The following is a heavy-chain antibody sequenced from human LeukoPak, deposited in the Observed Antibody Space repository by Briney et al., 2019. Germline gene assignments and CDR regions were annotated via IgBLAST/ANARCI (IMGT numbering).Heavy chain of an antibody. J-gene: IGHJ4*02. V-gene: IGHV4-34*01. Sequence: SETLSLTCAVYGGSFSGYYWNWIRQPPGKGLEWIGEINHSGSTNYNPSLKSRVTISVDTSKNQFSLKLSSVTAADTAVYYCARGGRQYSSSWYVGYWGQGTLVTVPS. D-gene: IGHD6-13*01. CDR1: GGSFSGYY. CDR3: ARGGRQYSSSWYVGY. CDR2: INHSGST.